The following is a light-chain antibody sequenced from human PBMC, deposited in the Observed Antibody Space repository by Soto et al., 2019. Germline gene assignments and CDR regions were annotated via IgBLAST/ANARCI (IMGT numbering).Light chain of an antibody. J-gene: IGKJ1*01. CDR3: QQYYSTPWT. CDR1: QSVLSSSNNENY. Sequence: DFVMTQSPDSLAVSLGERAAINCKSSQSVLSSSNNENYLAWFQQKPGQPPKLLIYWASTRESGVPDRFSGSGSGTDFTLTISSLQAEDVAVYYCQQYYSTPWTFGQGTKVEIK. V-gene: IGKV4-1*01. CDR2: WAS.